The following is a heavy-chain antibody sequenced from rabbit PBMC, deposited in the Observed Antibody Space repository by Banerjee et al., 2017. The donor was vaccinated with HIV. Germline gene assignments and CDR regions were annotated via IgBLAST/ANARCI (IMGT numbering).Heavy chain of an antibody. CDR2: IYAASSGTT. D-gene: IGHD4-1*01. CDR1: GFDFSSGYD. J-gene: IGHJ4*01. V-gene: IGHV1S45*01. Sequence: QEQLEESGGGLVKPEGSLTLTCKASGFDFSSGYDIVWVRQAPGKGLEWIACIYAASSGTTYYASWAKGRFTISKTSSTTVTLQMTSLTAADTASYFCARDLAGVTGWNFGLWGPGTLVTVS. CDR3: ARDLAGVTGWNFGL.